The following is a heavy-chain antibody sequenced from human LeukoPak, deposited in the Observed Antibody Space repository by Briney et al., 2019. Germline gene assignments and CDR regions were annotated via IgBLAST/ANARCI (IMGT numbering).Heavy chain of an antibody. V-gene: IGHV3-48*02. Sequence: SGGSLRLSCAASGFTFGTYAMNWVRQAPGKGLEWVSYISSSSSTIYFPDSVKGRFTISRDNAKNSLYLQMNGLRDEDTAVYYCARDAGSGYFDYWGQGALVSASS. D-gene: IGHD6-19*01. CDR3: ARDAGSGYFDY. J-gene: IGHJ4*02. CDR2: ISSSSSTI. CDR1: GFTFGTYA.